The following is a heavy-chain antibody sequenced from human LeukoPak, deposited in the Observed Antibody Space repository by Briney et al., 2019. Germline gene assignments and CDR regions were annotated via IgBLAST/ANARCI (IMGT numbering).Heavy chain of an antibody. J-gene: IGHJ4*02. V-gene: IGHV3-30-3*01. CDR1: GFSFSSYA. D-gene: IGHD3-9*01. CDR2: TSYDGSTK. CDR3: ARDRDEDILTDYCDY. Sequence: GGSLRLSCAASGFSFSSYAVHWVRQAPGKGLEWVAVTSYDGSTKYYADSVKGRFTISRDNSKNTLYLQMNSLRAEDTAMYYCARDRDEDILTDYCDYWAQRTLFTVSS.